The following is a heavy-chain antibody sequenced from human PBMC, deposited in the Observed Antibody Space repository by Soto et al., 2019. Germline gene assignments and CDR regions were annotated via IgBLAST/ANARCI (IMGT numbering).Heavy chain of an antibody. CDR3: ARDGDVNTGFGKDY. Sequence: QVQLVESGGGVVQPGRSLRLSCAASGFTFSSYGMHWVRQAPGNGLGWVAFIWHDGGNKFYAESVKGRFTISRDNSKNTLYLQMTSLSAEDTAMYYCARDGDVNTGFGKDYWGQGTLVTVSS. J-gene: IGHJ4*02. V-gene: IGHV3-33*01. CDR2: IWHDGGNK. CDR1: GFTFSSYG. D-gene: IGHD3-16*01.